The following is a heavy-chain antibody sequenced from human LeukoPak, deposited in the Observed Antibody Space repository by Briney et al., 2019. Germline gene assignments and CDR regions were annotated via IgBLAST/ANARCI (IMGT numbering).Heavy chain of an antibody. V-gene: IGHV3-53*01. D-gene: IGHD5-18*01. CDR3: ARSRGYSYGFDY. Sequence: PGGSLRLSCAASGFTVSSNYMSWVRQAPGKGLEWVSVIYSGGSTYYADSVKGRLTISRDNSKNTLYLQRNSLRAEDTAVYYCARSRGYSYGFDYWGQGTLVTVSS. CDR2: IYSGGST. CDR1: GFTVSSNY. J-gene: IGHJ4*02.